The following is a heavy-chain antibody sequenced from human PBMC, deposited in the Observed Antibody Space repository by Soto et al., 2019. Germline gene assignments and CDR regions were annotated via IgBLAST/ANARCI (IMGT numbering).Heavy chain of an antibody. V-gene: IGHV3-9*01. CDR1: GVTFVDYA. CDR3: AKDIVATGRNRCDP. CDR2: ISWNSGSI. J-gene: IGHJ5*02. Sequence: EVQLVESGGGLVQPGRSLRLSCADSGVTFVDYAMSWFRQAPGKGLEWVSGISWNSGSIGYADSVKGRFTISRDNAKNYLYLQMISLSAEDTALYYCAKDIVATGRNRCDPWGQGTLVTFSS. D-gene: IGHD5-12*01.